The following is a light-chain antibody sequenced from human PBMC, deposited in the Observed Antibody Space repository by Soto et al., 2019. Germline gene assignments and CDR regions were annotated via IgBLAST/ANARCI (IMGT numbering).Light chain of an antibody. J-gene: IGKJ4*01. V-gene: IGKV1-33*01. CDR1: QDINNA. Sequence: DIQMTQSPSSLPASVGDRVTITCQASQDINNALNWYQQKPGKAPKLLISDASNLETGVPSRFSGSGYRTDFTFRISSLQPEDIETYYCQQYDNLPLTFGGGTKVDIK. CDR3: QQYDNLPLT. CDR2: DAS.